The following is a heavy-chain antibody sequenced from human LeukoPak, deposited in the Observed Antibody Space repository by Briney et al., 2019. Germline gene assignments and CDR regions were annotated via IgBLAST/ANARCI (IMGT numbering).Heavy chain of an antibody. CDR1: GFTFSSYA. CDR2: ISGSGDNT. J-gene: IGHJ5*02. CDR3: ALLGHPSLLSRNYFDP. Sequence: GGSLRLSCAASGFTFSSYAMTWVRQAPGKGLEWVSVISGSGDNTYYADSVKGRFTISRDNSKNTLYLQVNSLRPEDTAVYYCALLGHPSLLSRNYFDPWGQGTLVTVSS. V-gene: IGHV3-23*01. D-gene: IGHD2-15*01.